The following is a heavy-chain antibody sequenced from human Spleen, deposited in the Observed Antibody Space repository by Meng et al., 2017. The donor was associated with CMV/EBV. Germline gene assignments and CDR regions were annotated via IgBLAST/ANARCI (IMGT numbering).Heavy chain of an antibody. J-gene: IGHJ4*02. Sequence: EVRLVESGGGLVKPGGSLRLSCAASGFSFSSYSMNWVRQAPGKGLEWVSPISSSSTYIYYADSVKGRFTISRDNAKNSLYLQMNSLRVEDTAVYYCATSAYYYDTSGYNWGQGTLVTVSS. CDR2: ISSSSTYI. CDR3: ATSAYYYDTSGYN. V-gene: IGHV3-21*01. CDR1: GFSFSSYS. D-gene: IGHD3-22*01.